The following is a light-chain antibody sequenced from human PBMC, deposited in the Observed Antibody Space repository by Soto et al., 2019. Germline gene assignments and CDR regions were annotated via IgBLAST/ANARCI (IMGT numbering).Light chain of an antibody. Sequence: PVERATLSCRASRTVDGNYLAWYHQKPGQAPRLLIHSASTRATGIPDRFSGSGSGTDFTLTISRLEPEDFAVYYCQQYGSSGTFGQGTKVDIK. CDR1: RTVDGNY. CDR2: SAS. V-gene: IGKV3-20*01. CDR3: QQYGSSGT. J-gene: IGKJ1*01.